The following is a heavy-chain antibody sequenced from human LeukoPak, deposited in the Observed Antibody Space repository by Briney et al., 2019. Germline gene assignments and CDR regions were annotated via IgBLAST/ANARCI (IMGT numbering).Heavy chain of an antibody. D-gene: IGHD2-15*01. CDR1: GGTFSSYA. CDR2: IIPIFGTA. V-gene: IGHV1-69*05. Sequence: GASVKVSCKASGGTFSSYAISWVRQAPGQGLKWMGGIIPIFGTANYAQKFQGRVTITTDESTSTAYMELSSLRSEDTAVYYCARSSGGSSSDQGYMDVRGKGTTVTVSS. CDR3: ARSSGGSSSDQGYMDV. J-gene: IGHJ6*03.